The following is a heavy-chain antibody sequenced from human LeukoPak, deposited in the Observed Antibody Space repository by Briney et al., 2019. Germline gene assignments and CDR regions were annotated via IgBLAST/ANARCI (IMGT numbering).Heavy chain of an antibody. CDR3: ARDIYVSAYGVSDY. D-gene: IGHD2-8*01. Sequence: ASVKVSCKTSGYTLTTHYTHWVRRAPGQGLEWMGQVNPSGTDIRYAQKFQGRVSMTRDMSTNTVYMELSSLRFEDTAVYYCARDIYVSAYGVSDYWGQGTLVTVSS. CDR2: VNPSGTDI. V-gene: IGHV1-46*01. CDR1: GYTLTTHY. J-gene: IGHJ4*02.